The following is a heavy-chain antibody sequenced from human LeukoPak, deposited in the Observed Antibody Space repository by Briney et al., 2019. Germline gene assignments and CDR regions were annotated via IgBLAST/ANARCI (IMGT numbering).Heavy chain of an antibody. D-gene: IGHD1-1*01. CDR3: ARCLEGLERCLDY. J-gene: IGHJ4*02. CDR1: GYTFTVYY. CDR2: INPDSGGT. Sequence: ASVKVSCKASGYTFTVYYFHWVRQAPGQGLEWMGWINPDSGGTNSAQKFQGRVTMTRDTSISTAYMELSRPSSDDTAVYYCARCLEGLERCLDYWGQGNLVTVSP. V-gene: IGHV1-2*02.